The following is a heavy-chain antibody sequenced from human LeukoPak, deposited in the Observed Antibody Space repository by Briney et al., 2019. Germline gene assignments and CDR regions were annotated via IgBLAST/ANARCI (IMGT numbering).Heavy chain of an antibody. CDR3: AKVETAAAATLRGFDY. J-gene: IGHJ4*02. Sequence: GGSLRLSCAASVFNFSSYDMNWLRQAPGKGLEWVSSIGGSGGSTYYADSVKGRFTISRDNSKNTLYLQMNSLRAEDTAVYYCAKVETAAAATLRGFDYWGQGTLVTVSS. V-gene: IGHV3-23*01. CDR2: IGGSGGST. CDR1: VFNFSSYD. D-gene: IGHD6-13*01.